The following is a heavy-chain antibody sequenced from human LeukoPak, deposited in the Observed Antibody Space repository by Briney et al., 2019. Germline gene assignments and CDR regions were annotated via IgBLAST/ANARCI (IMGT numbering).Heavy chain of an antibody. CDR2: LYSGGAT. CDR1: GFTVSSNY. Sequence: GGSLRLSCAASGFTVSSNYMSGVRQPAGKGLEWVSVLYSGGATFYADSVKGRFTISRDTSKNTLYLQMNDLRADDTAVYYCTKLKGWYGEGFFDYWGQGTLVTASS. J-gene: IGHJ4*02. D-gene: IGHD6-19*01. V-gene: IGHV3-53*01. CDR3: TKLKGWYGEGFFDY.